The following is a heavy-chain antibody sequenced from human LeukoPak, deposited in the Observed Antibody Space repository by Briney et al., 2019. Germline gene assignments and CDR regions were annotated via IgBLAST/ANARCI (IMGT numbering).Heavy chain of an antibody. V-gene: IGHV3-48*03. CDR3: AELGITMIGGV. Sequence: GGSLRFSCAASGFTFSSYEMNWVRQAPGKGLEWVSYISSSGSTIYYADSVKGRFTISRDNAKNSLYLQMNSLRADDTGVYYCAELGITMIGGVWGKGTTVTISS. CDR1: GFTFSSYE. J-gene: IGHJ6*04. D-gene: IGHD3-10*02. CDR2: ISSSGSTI.